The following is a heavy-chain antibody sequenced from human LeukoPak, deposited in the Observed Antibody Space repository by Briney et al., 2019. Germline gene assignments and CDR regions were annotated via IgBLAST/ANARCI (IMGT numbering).Heavy chain of an antibody. V-gene: IGHV4-30-2*01. J-gene: IGHJ4*02. D-gene: IGHD3-22*01. Sequence: SETLSLTCAVSGGSLSSGGYSWSWIRQPPGKGLEWIGYIYHSGSTYYNPSLKSRVTISVDRPKNQFSLKLSSVTAADTAVYYCARSPHSSGYYDYWGQGTLVTVSS. CDR2: IYHSGST. CDR3: ARSPHSSGYYDY. CDR1: GGSLSSGGYS.